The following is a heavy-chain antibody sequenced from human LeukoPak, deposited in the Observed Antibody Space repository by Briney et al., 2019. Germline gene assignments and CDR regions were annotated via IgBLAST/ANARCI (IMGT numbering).Heavy chain of an antibody. CDR1: GFTYSSYA. V-gene: IGHV3-23*01. Sequence: GGSLRLSCAASGFTYSSYAMSWVRQAPGKGLEWVSAISGSGGSTYYADSVKGRFTISRDNSKNTLYLQMNSLRAEDTAVYYCANTHITMIVKDDRDAFDIWGQGTMVTVSS. J-gene: IGHJ3*02. CDR2: ISGSGGST. D-gene: IGHD3-22*01. CDR3: ANTHITMIVKDDRDAFDI.